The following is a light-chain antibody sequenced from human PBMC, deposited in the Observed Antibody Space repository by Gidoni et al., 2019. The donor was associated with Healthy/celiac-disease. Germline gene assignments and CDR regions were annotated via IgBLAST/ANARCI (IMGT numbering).Light chain of an antibody. V-gene: IGKV3-15*01. J-gene: IGKJ2*01. CDR3: QQYNNWQT. CDR2: GAS. CDR1: QSVSSN. Sequence: EVVMTQSPATLSVSPGERATLSCRASQSVSSNLAWYQQKPGQRPRRLIFGASTRATGIPARFSGSGSGTEFTLTISSLQSEDFAIYYCQQYNNWQTFGQGTKLEI.